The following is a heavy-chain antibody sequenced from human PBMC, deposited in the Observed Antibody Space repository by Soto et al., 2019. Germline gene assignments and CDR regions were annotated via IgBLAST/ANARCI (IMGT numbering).Heavy chain of an antibody. D-gene: IGHD2-15*01. J-gene: IGHJ4*01. Sequence: QVQLQQWGAGLLKPSETLSLTCAVYVGSFSGYYWSWIRQPPGKGLEWIGEINHLGSTTYNPSLKHRVTISVEPSKNQFSLKLSSVTTAATAVYYCARVGNTVVTHDFDYWGHVTLGTVSS. V-gene: IGHV4-34*01. CDR1: VGSFSGYY. CDR2: INHLGST. CDR3: ARVGNTVVTHDFDY.